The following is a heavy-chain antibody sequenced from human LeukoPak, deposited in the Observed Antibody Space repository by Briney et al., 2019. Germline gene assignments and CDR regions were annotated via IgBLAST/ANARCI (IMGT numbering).Heavy chain of an antibody. CDR3: ARDLGYYMDV. D-gene: IGHD3-10*01. CDR1: GGTFSSYG. J-gene: IGHJ6*03. CDR2: IIAIVGTP. V-gene: IGHV1-69*01. Sequence: VASVKVSCQACGGTFSSYGISWVRQAPGQGLAWMGGIIAIVGTPNSAQTLQGRVTITADDSTTTAYMELGRLRSEDTAVYYCARDLGYYMDVWGKGTTVTVS.